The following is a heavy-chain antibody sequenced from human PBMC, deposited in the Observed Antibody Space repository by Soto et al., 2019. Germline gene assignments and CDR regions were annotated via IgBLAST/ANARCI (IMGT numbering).Heavy chain of an antibody. Sequence: QVQLQESGPGLVKPSGTLSLTCAVSGGSISSNYWWTWVRQAPGKGLEWIGEMYHSGSTNYNPSRQSRITTSVDKSKNQFFLTLTSVTAADTAVYYCERLQMIAFVGHVYRSFDIWGQGTLVTVSS. D-gene: IGHD3-16*01. CDR1: GGSISSNYW. V-gene: IGHV4-4*02. CDR2: MYHSGST. J-gene: IGHJ3*02. CDR3: ERLQMIAFVGHVYRSFDI.